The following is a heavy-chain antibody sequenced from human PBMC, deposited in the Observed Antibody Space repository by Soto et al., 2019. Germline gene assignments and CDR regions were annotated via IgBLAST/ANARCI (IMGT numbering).Heavy chain of an antibody. CDR3: ASAYYDILTGRYDAFDI. CDR2: ISAYNGNT. Sequence: QVQLVQSGAEVKKPGASVMVSCKASGYTFTSYGISWVRQAPGQGLEWMGWISAYNGNTNYAQKLQGRVTMTTDTSTSTAYMELRSLRSDDTAVYYCASAYYDILTGRYDAFDIWGQGTMVTVSS. V-gene: IGHV1-18*01. D-gene: IGHD3-9*01. CDR1: GYTFTSYG. J-gene: IGHJ3*02.